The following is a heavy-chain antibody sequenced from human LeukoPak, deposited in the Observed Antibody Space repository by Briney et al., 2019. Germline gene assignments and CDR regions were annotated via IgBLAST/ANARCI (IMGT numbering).Heavy chain of an antibody. CDR2: ISDNGGVST. CDR1: GFTFSNYA. Sequence: GGSLRLSCAASGFTFSNYAMGWVRQAPGKGLQWVSSISDNGGVSTYYADSVKGRFTISRDISKNTLFLQMNSLRAEDTAVYYCAKGRPYCGADCAFDYWGQGTLVTVSS. CDR3: AKGRPYCGADCAFDY. V-gene: IGHV3-23*01. D-gene: IGHD2-21*02. J-gene: IGHJ4*02.